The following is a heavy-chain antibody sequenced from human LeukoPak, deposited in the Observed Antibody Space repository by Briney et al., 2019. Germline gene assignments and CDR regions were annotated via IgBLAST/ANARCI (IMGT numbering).Heavy chain of an antibody. CDR3: AREESLQWRPLYGMDV. Sequence: GGSLRLSCAASGFTFSSYSMNWVRQAPGKGLEWVSYISSSSSTIYYADSVKGRFTTSRDNAKNSLYLQMNSLRAEDTAVYYCAREESLQWRPLYGMDVWGQGTTVTVSS. V-gene: IGHV3-48*04. J-gene: IGHJ6*02. CDR1: GFTFSSYS. D-gene: IGHD6-19*01. CDR2: ISSSSSTI.